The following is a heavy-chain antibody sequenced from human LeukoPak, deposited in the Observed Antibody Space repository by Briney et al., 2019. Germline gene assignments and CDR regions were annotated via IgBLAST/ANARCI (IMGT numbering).Heavy chain of an antibody. CDR1: GFTFSDYY. Sequence: GGSLRLSCAASGFTFSDYYMSWIRQAPGKGLEWVSYISSSGSTIYYADSVKGRFTISRDNAKNTLYLQMNSLRAEDAAVYYCAKAPVTTCSGAYCYPFDYWGQGTLVTVSS. D-gene: IGHD2-15*01. CDR3: AKAPVTTCSGAYCYPFDY. V-gene: IGHV3-11*01. CDR2: ISSSGSTI. J-gene: IGHJ4*02.